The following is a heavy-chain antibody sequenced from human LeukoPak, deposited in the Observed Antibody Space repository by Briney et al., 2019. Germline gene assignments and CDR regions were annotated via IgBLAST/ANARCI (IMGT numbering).Heavy chain of an antibody. CDR3: TRGPDLDTVLGRGLMFTVLFDF. CDR2: IRSKAFGGTT. J-gene: IGHJ4*02. D-gene: IGHD5-18*01. CDR1: GFTFSSYA. Sequence: GGSLRLSCAASGFTFSSYAMSWVRQAPGKGLEWVGLIRSKAFGGTTEYAASVKGRFTISRDESKSIAYLQMNSLKTEDTAVYYCTRGPDLDTVLGRGLMFTVLFDFWGQGTLVTVSS. V-gene: IGHV3-49*04.